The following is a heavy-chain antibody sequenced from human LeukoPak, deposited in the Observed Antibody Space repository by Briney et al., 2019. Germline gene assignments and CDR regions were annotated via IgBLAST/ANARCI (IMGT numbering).Heavy chain of an antibody. V-gene: IGHV4-39*01. Sequence: SETLSLTCTVSGGYVSSSSYYWGWIRQPPGKGLEWIGNIYYNGRNSYNPSVKSRVTISVDRSKNQFSLKLTSVTAADTAVYYCADLYDLWSPNARTWGQGTLVTVSS. D-gene: IGHD3-3*01. CDR2: IYYNGRN. J-gene: IGHJ5*02. CDR1: GGYVSSSSYY. CDR3: ADLYDLWSPNART.